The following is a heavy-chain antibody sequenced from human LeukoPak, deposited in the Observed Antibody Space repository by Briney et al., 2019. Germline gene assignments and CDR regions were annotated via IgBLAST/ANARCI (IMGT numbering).Heavy chain of an antibody. CDR1: GFTFSSYA. CDR3: AKETQGYSYGYPFDY. V-gene: IGHV3-30*18. Sequence: GGSLRLSCAASGFTFSSYAMSWVRQAPGKGLEWVAVISYDGSNKYYADSVKGRFTISRDNSKNTLYLQMNSLRAEDTAVYYCAKETQGYSYGYPFDYWGQGTLVTVSS. J-gene: IGHJ4*02. CDR2: ISYDGSNK. D-gene: IGHD5-18*01.